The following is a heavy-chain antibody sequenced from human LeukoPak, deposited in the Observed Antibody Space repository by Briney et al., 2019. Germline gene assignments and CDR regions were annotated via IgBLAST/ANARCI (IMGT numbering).Heavy chain of an antibody. D-gene: IGHD3-10*01. CDR2: IRSKAYGGTI. V-gene: IGHV3-49*03. Sequence: GGSLRLSCTASGSTFGDCAMSWFRQAPGKGLEWVGFIRSKAYGGTIDYAASVKGRFTISRDDSKNIAYLQMNSLNTEDTAVYYCTRGGYGSGSYGVYWGQGALVTVSS. CDR1: GSTFGDCA. CDR3: TRGGYGSGSYGVY. J-gene: IGHJ4*02.